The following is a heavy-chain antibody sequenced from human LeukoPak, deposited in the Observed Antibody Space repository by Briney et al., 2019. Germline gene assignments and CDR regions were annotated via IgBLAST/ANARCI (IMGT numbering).Heavy chain of an antibody. V-gene: IGHV3-9*01. CDR1: GFTFDDYA. Sequence: GGSLRLSCAASGFTFDDYAMQWVRQAPGKGLEWVSGISWNSGSIGYADSVKGRFTISRDNAKNSLYLQMNSLRAEDTALYYCAKDISLEGYSYGGFDYWGQGTLVTVSS. CDR3: AKDISLEGYSYGGFDY. J-gene: IGHJ4*02. CDR2: ISWNSGSI. D-gene: IGHD5-18*01.